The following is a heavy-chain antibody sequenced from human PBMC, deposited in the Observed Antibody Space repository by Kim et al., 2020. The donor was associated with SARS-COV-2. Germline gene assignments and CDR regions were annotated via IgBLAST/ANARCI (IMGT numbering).Heavy chain of an antibody. D-gene: IGHD3-10*01. CDR1: GFTFSSYA. CDR2: ISYDGSNK. V-gene: IGHV3-30-3*01. J-gene: IGHJ5*02. Sequence: GGSLRLSCAASGFTFSSYAMHWVRQAPGKGLEWVAVISYDGSNKYYADSVKGRFTISRDNSKNTLYLQMNSLRAEDTAVYYCARDGLMVRGVSFGWFDPWGQGTLVTVSS. CDR3: ARDGLMVRGVSFGWFDP.